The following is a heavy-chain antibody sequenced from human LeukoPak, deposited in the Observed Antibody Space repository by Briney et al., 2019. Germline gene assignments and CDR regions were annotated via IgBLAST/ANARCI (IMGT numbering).Heavy chain of an antibody. Sequence: GGSLRLSCAASEFSVGSNYMTWVRQAPGKGLEWVSLIYSGGSTYYADSVKGRFTISRDNSKNTLYLQMNSLRAEDTAVYYCAKCRGSYSGAFDIWGQGTMVTVSS. D-gene: IGHD1-26*01. CDR3: AKCRGSYSGAFDI. J-gene: IGHJ3*02. CDR1: EFSVGSNY. V-gene: IGHV3-66*01. CDR2: IYSGGST.